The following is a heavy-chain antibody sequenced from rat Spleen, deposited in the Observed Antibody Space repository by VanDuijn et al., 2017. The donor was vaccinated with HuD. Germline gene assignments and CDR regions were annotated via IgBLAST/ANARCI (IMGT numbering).Heavy chain of an antibody. CDR1: GFTFNKYW. V-gene: IGHV5-31*01. CDR3: ARENYYSGDY. J-gene: IGHJ2*01. D-gene: IGHD1-1*01. Sequence: EVQLVESGGGLVQPGRSLKLSCVASGFTFNKYWMNWIRQAPGKGLEWVASITNTGDNTYYPDSVKGRFTISRDNAQNTLYLQINSLRSEDTATYFCARENYYSGDYWGQGVMVTVSS. CDR2: ITNTGDNT.